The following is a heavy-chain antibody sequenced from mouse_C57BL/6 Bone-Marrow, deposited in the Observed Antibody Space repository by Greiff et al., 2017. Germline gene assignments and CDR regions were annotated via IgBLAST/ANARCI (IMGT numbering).Heavy chain of an antibody. D-gene: IGHD2-5*01. CDR2: IDPENGDT. CDR1: GFNIKDDY. J-gene: IGHJ3*01. CDR3: TTPYSNYPAWFAY. V-gene: IGHV14-4*01. Sequence: LKQSGAELVRPGASVKLSCTASGFNIKDDYMHWVKQRPEQGLEWIGWIDPENGDTEYASKFQGKATITADTSSNTAYLQLSILTSEDTAVYYCTTPYSNYPAWFAYWGQGTLVTVSA.